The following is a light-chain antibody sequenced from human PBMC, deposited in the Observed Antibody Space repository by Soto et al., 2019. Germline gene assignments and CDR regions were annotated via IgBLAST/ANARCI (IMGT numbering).Light chain of an antibody. V-gene: IGLV2-23*01. J-gene: IGLJ1*01. Sequence: QSALTQPASVSGSPGQSITISCIGTSSDVGRYNIVSWYQQHPGKAPKLMIYEGSKRPSGVSNRFSGSKSGNTASLTISGLQAEDEADYYCCSYAGSSTYVFGTGTKVTVL. CDR2: EGS. CDR3: CSYAGSSTYV. CDR1: SSDVGRYNI.